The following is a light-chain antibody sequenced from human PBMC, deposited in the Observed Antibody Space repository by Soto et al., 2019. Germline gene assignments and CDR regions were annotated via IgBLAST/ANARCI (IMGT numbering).Light chain of an antibody. CDR1: LGISTY. CDR2: SAS. Sequence: DIQLTQSPSFLSASVGDRVTITCRASLGISTYLAWYQQKPGKVPRLLIYSASTLQSGVPSRFSGSGAGTDFTLTISGXQPEDFATYYCQQTYTAPYTFGQGTKVDIK. CDR3: QQTYTAPYT. V-gene: IGKV1-9*01. J-gene: IGKJ2*01.